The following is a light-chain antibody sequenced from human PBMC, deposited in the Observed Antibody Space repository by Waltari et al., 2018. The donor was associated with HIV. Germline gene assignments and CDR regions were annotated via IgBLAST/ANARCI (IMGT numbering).Light chain of an antibody. J-gene: IGKJ4*01. V-gene: IGKV2-28*01. Sequence: IVMTQSPLSLPVTPGEPAFITCRSSQSLLHSNGYNYLDWYLQKPGQSPQLLIYLGSNRASGVPDRFSGSGSGTDFTLTISRVEAEDVGVYYCMQTVQTPLTFGGGTKVEI. CDR3: MQTVQTPLT. CDR1: QSLLHSNGYNY. CDR2: LGS.